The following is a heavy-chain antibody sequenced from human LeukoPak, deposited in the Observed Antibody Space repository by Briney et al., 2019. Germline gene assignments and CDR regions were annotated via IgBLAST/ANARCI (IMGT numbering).Heavy chain of an antibody. CDR2: ISSSDNTI. J-gene: IGHJ6*02. V-gene: IGHV3-48*03. CDR3: ARGDGGYYYGMDV. Sequence: GGSLRLSCAASGFAFSSYEMNWVRQAPGKGLEWLSYISSSDNTIKYADSVKGRFTISRDNAKMSLYLQMSSLRAEDTAVYYCARGDGGYYYGMDVWGQRTTVTVS. CDR1: GFAFSSYE.